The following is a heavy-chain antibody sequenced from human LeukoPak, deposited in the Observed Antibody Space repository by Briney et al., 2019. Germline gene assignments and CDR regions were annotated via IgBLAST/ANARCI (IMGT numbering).Heavy chain of an antibody. CDR3: ANDGGNNTWRYYFDY. V-gene: IGHV3-23*01. Sequence: PGGSLRLSCAASGFTFNTYAMSWVRQAPGKGLEWVSDISGRVGSTYYTDSVKGRFTISRDNAKNTVYLQMNSLRAEDTAVYYCANDGGNNTWRYYFDYWGQGTLVTVSS. J-gene: IGHJ4*02. CDR1: GFTFNTYA. D-gene: IGHD4-23*01. CDR2: ISGRVGST.